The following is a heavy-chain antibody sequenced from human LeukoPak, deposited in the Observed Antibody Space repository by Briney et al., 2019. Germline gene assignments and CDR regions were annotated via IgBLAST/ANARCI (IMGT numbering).Heavy chain of an antibody. J-gene: IGHJ3*02. D-gene: IGHD3-22*01. CDR3: ARFISRDYYDSSGYGLFDI. CDR1: GGSISSCY. V-gene: IGHV4-59*07. CDR2: IYYRGRT. Sequence: SDTLSLTHPVSGGSISSCYWRWIRQPPGRGLEWIGYIYYRGRTNNNPSCKSHFTISVDTSKNHFTLKLSSVTAADTAVYYCARFISRDYYDSSGYGLFDIWGQGTMVTVSS.